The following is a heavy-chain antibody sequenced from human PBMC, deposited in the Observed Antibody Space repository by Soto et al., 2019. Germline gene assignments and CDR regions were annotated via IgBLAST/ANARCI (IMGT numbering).Heavy chain of an antibody. Sequence: SCAASGFTFTNYAMSWVRQAPGKGLEWVSTISTSGFNTYYADSVKGRFIISRDNSTNTLYVQMSSLRVEDTAVYYCATQWWSKIYWGQGTLVTVSS. D-gene: IGHD2-15*01. J-gene: IGHJ4*02. CDR2: ISTSGFNT. CDR3: ATQWWSKIY. V-gene: IGHV3-23*01. CDR1: GFTFTNYA.